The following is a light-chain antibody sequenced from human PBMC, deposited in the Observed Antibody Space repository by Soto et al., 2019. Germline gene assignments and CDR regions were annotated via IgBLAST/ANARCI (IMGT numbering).Light chain of an antibody. V-gene: IGKV1-5*01. CDR1: QSISSW. CDR2: DAS. J-gene: IGKJ1*01. Sequence: DIQTTQSPSTLSASVVDRVTITCRASQSISSWLSWYQQKPWKAPKLLIYDASSLESGVPSRFSGSGSGTEFTLTISSLQPDDFATYYCQQYNSYSWTFGQGTKVDIK. CDR3: QQYNSYSWT.